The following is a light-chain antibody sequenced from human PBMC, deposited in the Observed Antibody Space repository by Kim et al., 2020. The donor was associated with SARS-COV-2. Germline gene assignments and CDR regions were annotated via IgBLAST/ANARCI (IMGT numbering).Light chain of an antibody. Sequence: ASVGDRVTITCRASQGISSYLAWYQQKPGKAPKLLIYAASTLQSGVPSRFSGSGSGTEFTLTISSLQPEDFATYYCQQLNSYLITVGQGTRLEIK. CDR2: AAS. CDR3: QQLNSYLIT. J-gene: IGKJ5*01. V-gene: IGKV1-9*01. CDR1: QGISSY.